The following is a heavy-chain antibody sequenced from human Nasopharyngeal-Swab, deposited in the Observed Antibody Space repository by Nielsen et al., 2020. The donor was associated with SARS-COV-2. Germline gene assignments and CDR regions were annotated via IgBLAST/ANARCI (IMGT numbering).Heavy chain of an antibody. V-gene: IGHV4-59*01. CDR3: ARDTPYCSSTSCFNWFDP. CDR2: IYYSGST. D-gene: IGHD2-2*01. Sequence: SETLSLTCTVSGGSISSYYWSWIRQPPGKGLEWIGYIYYSGSTNYNPSLKSRVTISVDTSKNQFSLKLSSVTAADTAVYYCARDTPYCSSTSCFNWFDPWGQGTPVTVSS. CDR1: GGSISSYY. J-gene: IGHJ5*02.